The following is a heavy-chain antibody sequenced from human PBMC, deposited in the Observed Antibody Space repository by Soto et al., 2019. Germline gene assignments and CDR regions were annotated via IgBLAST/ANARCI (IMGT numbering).Heavy chain of an antibody. CDR1: GFTFSSYW. CDR3: ASPQQWLGQRGDFDY. CDR2: IRQDGSDK. Sequence: EVQLVESGGGLVQPGGSLRLSCAASGFTFSSYWMSWVRQAPGTGLEWVANIRQDGSDKYYVDSVKGRFTISRDNSKISLYLQMNSLRAEDTAIYYCASPQQWLGQRGDFDYWGQGTLVTVSS. V-gene: IGHV3-7*05. D-gene: IGHD6-19*01. J-gene: IGHJ4*02.